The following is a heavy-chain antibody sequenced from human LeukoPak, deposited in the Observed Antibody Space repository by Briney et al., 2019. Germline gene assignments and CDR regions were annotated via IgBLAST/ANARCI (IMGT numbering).Heavy chain of an antibody. J-gene: IGHJ4*02. D-gene: IGHD4-11*01. CDR1: GFMFSSNW. CDR3: ARDVGKDTVTTEVAY. Sequence: GGSLRLSCAASGFMFSSNWMSWVRLAPGKGLEWVANIKEDGTETYYVDSVKGRFTISRDNAKNTLYLQMNSLRAEDTAVYYCARDVGKDTVTTEVAYWGQGTLVTVSS. CDR2: IKEDGTET. V-gene: IGHV3-7*01.